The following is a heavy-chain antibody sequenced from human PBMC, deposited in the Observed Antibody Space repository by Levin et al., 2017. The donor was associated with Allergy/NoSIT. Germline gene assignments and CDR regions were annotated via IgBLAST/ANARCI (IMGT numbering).Heavy chain of an antibody. D-gene: IGHD3-3*01. Sequence: PGGSLRLSCAASGFTFSSYAMSWVRQAPGKGLEWVSGISGSGGSTYYGDSVKGRFTISRDNSKNTLYLQMNSLRAEDTAIYYCAKTFRGVVIISYFDYWGQGTLVTVSS. V-gene: IGHV3-23*01. CDR2: ISGSGGST. J-gene: IGHJ4*02. CDR1: GFTFSSYA. CDR3: AKTFRGVVIISYFDY.